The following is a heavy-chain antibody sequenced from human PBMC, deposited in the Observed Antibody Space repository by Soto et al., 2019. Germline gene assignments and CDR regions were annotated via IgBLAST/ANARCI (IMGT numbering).Heavy chain of an antibody. D-gene: IGHD2-15*01. V-gene: IGHV4-59*08. CDR1: GGSISSYY. J-gene: IGHJ3*02. CDR2: IYYSGST. Sequence: SETLSLTCTVSGGSISSYYWSWIRQPPGKGLEWIGYIYYSGSTNYNPSLKSRVTISVDTSKNRFSLKLSSVTAADTAVYYCASLVVVAATPSSAFDIWGQGTMVTVSS. CDR3: ASLVVVAATPSSAFDI.